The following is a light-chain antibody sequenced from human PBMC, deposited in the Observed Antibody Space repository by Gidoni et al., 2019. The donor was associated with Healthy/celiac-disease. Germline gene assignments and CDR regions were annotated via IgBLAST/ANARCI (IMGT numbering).Light chain of an antibody. CDR1: SSNIGSNT. CDR2: SNN. J-gene: IGLJ1*01. Sequence: QSVLTQPHSASGTPGQRVTISCSGSSSNIGSNTVNWYQQLTGTAPNLLLYSNNQRPSGVPDRFSGSKSGTSASLAISVLQSEDEADYYCAAWDDSLNGYVFGTGTKVTVL. CDR3: AAWDDSLNGYV. V-gene: IGLV1-44*01.